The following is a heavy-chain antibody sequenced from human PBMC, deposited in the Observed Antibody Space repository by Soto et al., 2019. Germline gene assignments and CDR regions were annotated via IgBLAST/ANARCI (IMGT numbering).Heavy chain of an antibody. CDR1: GGTFNTFP. CDR2: IIPIFGIK. J-gene: IGHJ4*02. CDR3: AKEAGDH. Sequence: QMQLVQSGAEVKGRGSSGKISCKISGGTFNTFPLTWGRQAPGQGLEWIGGIIPIFGIKNVAQRFQGRVTINADESLTTAYMEMTSLRSDDTAVYYCAKEAGDHWGQGTLVTVSS. D-gene: IGHD3-10*01. V-gene: IGHV1-69*01.